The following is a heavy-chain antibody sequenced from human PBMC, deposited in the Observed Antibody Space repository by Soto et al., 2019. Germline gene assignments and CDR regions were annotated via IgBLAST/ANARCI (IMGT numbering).Heavy chain of an antibody. CDR1: GFTVSDS. J-gene: IGHJ4*02. Sequence: PGGSLRLSCSVAGFTVSDSMSWVRQAPGKGLECVSFIHSDGSTHYTDSVRGRFTISRDNSKNTLYLQMDRLRVDDTAVYFCARDARGHFADRGQGTLVTVAS. CDR3: ARDARGHFAD. CDR2: IHSDGST. V-gene: IGHV3-53*01. D-gene: IGHD2-21*01.